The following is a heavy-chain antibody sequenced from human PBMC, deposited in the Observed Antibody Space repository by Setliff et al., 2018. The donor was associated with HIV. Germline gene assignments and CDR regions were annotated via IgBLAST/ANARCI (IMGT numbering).Heavy chain of an antibody. CDR1: GFSVSSPY. V-gene: IGHV3-53*05. Sequence: GESLKISCAASGFSVSSPYMSWVRQAPGKGLEWVSVIYSGDSGGSTYYADSVKGRFTISRDNSKNTLYLQMNSLRAEDTAVYYCARDTTDDNSIFPYWGQGTLVTVSS. CDR3: ARDTTDDNSIFPY. J-gene: IGHJ4*02. D-gene: IGHD3-22*01. CDR2: IYSGDSGGST.